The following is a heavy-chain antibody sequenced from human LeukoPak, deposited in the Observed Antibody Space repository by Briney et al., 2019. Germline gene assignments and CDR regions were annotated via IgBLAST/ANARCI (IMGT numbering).Heavy chain of an antibody. CDR3: ARRLGYCSDGSCYSLNY. V-gene: IGHV1-2*02. J-gene: IGHJ4*02. CDR2: INPNSGGT. Sequence: ASVKVSCKASGYTFTGYYMHWVRQAPGQGLEWMGWINPNSGGTNYAQKFQGRVTMTRDTSISTAYMELSRLRSEDTAVYYCARRLGYCSDGSCYSLNYWGQGTLVTVSS. D-gene: IGHD2-15*01. CDR1: GYTFTGYY.